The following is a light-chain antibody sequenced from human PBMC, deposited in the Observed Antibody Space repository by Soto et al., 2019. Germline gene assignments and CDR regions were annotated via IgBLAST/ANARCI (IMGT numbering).Light chain of an antibody. Sequence: DIQMTQSPSPLSASVGDRVTITCRARQGISKYLAWYQQKPGKVPKLLIYTASTLQSGVPSRFTGSGSGTYFTLTISSLQPEDVATYYCQQYKSAPLTFGGGTKVDIK. CDR3: QQYKSAPLT. CDR1: QGISKY. CDR2: TAS. V-gene: IGKV1-27*01. J-gene: IGKJ4*01.